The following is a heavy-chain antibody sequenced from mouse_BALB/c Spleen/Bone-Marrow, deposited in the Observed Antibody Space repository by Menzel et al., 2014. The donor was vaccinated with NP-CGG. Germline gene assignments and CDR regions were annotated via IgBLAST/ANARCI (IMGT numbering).Heavy chain of an antibody. V-gene: IGHV1S81*02. D-gene: IGHD2-1*01. CDR2: INPSNGGT. J-gene: IGHJ3*01. CDR1: GYTFTSYY. Sequence: QVQLQQSGAELVKPGASVKLSCKASGYTFTSYYIYWVKQRPGQGLEWIGEINPSNGGTNFNEKFKSKATLTVDKSSSXXXXXLSSLTSEDSAVYYCTRSNGNWFAYWGQGTLVTVSA. CDR3: TRSNGNWFAY.